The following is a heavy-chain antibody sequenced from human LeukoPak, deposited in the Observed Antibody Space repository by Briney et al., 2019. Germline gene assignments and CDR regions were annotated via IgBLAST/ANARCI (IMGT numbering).Heavy chain of an antibody. CDR2: IYYSGST. CDR3: ARHGGFGELYWFDP. Sequence: SETLSLTCTVSGGSISSYYWSWIRQPPGKGLEWIGYIYYSGSTNYNPSLKSRVTISVDTSKNQFSLKLSSVTAADTAVYYCARHGGFGELYWFDPWGQGTLVTVSS. D-gene: IGHD3-10*01. V-gene: IGHV4-59*08. J-gene: IGHJ5*02. CDR1: GGSISSYY.